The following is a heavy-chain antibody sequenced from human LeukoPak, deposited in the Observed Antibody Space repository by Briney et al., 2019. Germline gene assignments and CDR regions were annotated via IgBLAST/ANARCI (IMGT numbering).Heavy chain of an antibody. V-gene: IGHV4-4*07. D-gene: IGHD1-20*01. CDR1: GGSISSYY. CDR2: IYTSGST. CDR3: ARESGITGTQYYFDY. J-gene: IGHJ4*02. Sequence: ASETLSLTCTVSGGSISSYYWSWIRQPAGKGLEWIGRIYTSGSTNYNPSLKSRVTISVDTSKNQFSLKLSSVTAADTAVYYCARESGITGTQYYFDYWGQGTLVTVSS.